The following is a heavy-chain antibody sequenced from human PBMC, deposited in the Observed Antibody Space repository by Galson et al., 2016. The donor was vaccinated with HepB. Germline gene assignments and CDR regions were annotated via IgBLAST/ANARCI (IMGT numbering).Heavy chain of an antibody. CDR3: VQGSTAPAV. D-gene: IGHD2-2*01. V-gene: IGHV3-23*01. CDR1: GFTFSDYT. Sequence: SLRLSCAASGFTFSDYTMNWVRQAPGKELQWVSSINNNGGSRSYAGSAKGRFTISRDNSKNTLSLQMNSLTADDTAIYYCVQGSTAPAVWGKGTTVTVSS. CDR2: INNNGGSR. J-gene: IGHJ6*04.